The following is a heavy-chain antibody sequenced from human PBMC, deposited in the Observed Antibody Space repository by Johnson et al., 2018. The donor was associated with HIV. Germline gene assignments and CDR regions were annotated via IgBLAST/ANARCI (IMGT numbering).Heavy chain of an antibody. CDR2: INWNGGRI. Sequence: EVQVVESGGGVVRPGGSLRLSCAASGFKFDDYGMSWVRQAPGKGLEWVSGINWNGGRIGYADSVKGRFTISRDNAKKSLHLQMNSLRAEDTALYYCVRRAGYSGQWLVQTVDAFDIWGQGAMVTVSS. V-gene: IGHV3-20*04. CDR3: VRRAGYSGQWLVQTVDAFDI. CDR1: GFKFDDYG. J-gene: IGHJ3*02. D-gene: IGHD6-19*01.